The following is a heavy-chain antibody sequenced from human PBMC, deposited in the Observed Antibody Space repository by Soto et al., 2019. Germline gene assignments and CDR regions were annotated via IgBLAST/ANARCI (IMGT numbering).Heavy chain of an antibody. D-gene: IGHD2-15*01. J-gene: IGHJ5*02. CDR3: ARHVDCSGGSCYGGWFDP. Sequence: PSETLSLTCTVSGGSISSSSYYWGWIRQPPGKGLEWIGSIYYSGSTYYNPSLKSRVTISVDTSKNQFSLKLSSVTAADTAVYYCARHVDCSGGSCYGGWFDPWGQGTLVTVSS. CDR1: GGSISSSSYY. CDR2: IYYSGST. V-gene: IGHV4-39*01.